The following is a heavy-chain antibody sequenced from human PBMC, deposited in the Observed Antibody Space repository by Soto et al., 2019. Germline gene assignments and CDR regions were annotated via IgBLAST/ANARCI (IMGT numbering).Heavy chain of an antibody. CDR3: ARDDVLCDGGRCYGVPLDV. D-gene: IGHD2-15*01. Sequence: HPGVPLRLSCAGSGLTVSNKYMSWVRLAREKGLEWVSLIQSGGPTYYADSVKGRFTISRDTSENTVHLQMDSLRAEDTAVYYCARDDVLCDGGRCYGVPLDVWAKGTTVTVSS. V-gene: IGHV3-66*01. CDR1: GLTVSNKY. CDR2: IQSGGPT. J-gene: IGHJ6*04.